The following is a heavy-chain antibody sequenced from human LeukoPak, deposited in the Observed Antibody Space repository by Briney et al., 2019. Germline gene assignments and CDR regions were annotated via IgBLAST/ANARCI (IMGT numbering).Heavy chain of an antibody. D-gene: IGHD2-21*02. J-gene: IGHJ4*02. CDR3: ARYCGGDCSYFDY. CDR2: INHSGST. V-gene: IGHV4-34*01. CDR1: GGSFSGYY. Sequence: NPSETLSLTCAVYGGSFSGYYWSWIRQPPGKGLEWIGEINHSGSTNYNPSLKSRDTISVDTSKNQFSLKLSSVTAADTAVYYCARYCGGDCSYFDYWGQGTLVTVSS.